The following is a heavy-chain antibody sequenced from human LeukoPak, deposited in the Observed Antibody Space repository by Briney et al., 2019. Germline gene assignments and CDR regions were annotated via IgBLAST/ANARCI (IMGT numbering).Heavy chain of an antibody. J-gene: IGHJ4*02. CDR3: ARGPAVAAPFDY. CDR1: GGTFSSYA. CDR2: INPSGGST. V-gene: IGHV1-46*01. D-gene: IGHD6-19*01. Sequence: ASVKVSCKASGGTFSSYAISWVRQAPGQGLEWMGIINPSGGSTSYAQKFQGRVTMTRDMSTSTVYMELSSLRSEDTAVYYCARGPAVAAPFDYWGQGTLVTVSS.